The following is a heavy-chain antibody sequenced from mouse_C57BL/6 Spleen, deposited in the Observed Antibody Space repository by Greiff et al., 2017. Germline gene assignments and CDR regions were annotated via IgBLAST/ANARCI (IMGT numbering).Heavy chain of an antibody. J-gene: IGHJ2*01. CDR1: GYTFTDYN. CDR2: IHPSDSDT. V-gene: IGHV1-18*01. D-gene: IGHD1-1*01. CDR3: AIFYYYGSSYYFDY. Sequence: EVKLQESGPELVKPGASVKIPCKASGYTFTDYNMDWVKQSHGKSLEWIGRIHPSDSDTNYNQKFKGKATLTVDKSSSTAYMQLSSLTSEDSAVYYCAIFYYYGSSYYFDYWGQGTTLTVSS.